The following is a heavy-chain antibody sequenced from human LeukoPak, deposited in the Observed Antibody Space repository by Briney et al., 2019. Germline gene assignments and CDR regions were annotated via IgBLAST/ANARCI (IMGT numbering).Heavy chain of an antibody. Sequence: GGSLRLSCAASGFTFSTYSMNWVRQAPGKGLEWVSYITSSSSTIYYADSVKGRFTISRDNAKNSLYLQMNSLRAEDTAVYYCAREGYGDSTGEGFDYWGQGTLVTVSS. D-gene: IGHD4-17*01. J-gene: IGHJ4*02. CDR3: AREGYGDSTGEGFDY. CDR2: ITSSSSTI. V-gene: IGHV3-48*04. CDR1: GFTFSTYS.